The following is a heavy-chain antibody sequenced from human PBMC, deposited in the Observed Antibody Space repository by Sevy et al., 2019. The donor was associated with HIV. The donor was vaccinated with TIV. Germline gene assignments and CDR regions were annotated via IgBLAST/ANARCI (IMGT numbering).Heavy chain of an antibody. V-gene: IGHV3-21*01. Sequence: GGSLRLSCAASGFTFSSYSMNWVRQAPGKGLEWVSSISSSSSYIYYADSVKGRFTISRDNAKNSLYLQMNSLRAEDTAVYYCARDFIYIVGATGGAFDIWGQGTMVTVSS. D-gene: IGHD1-26*01. CDR2: ISSSSSYI. J-gene: IGHJ3*02. CDR3: ARDFIYIVGATGGAFDI. CDR1: GFTFSSYS.